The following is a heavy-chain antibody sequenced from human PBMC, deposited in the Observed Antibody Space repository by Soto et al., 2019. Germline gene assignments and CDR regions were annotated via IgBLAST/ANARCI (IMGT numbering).Heavy chain of an antibody. D-gene: IGHD3-3*01. CDR3: AKDFLAATDRAFDI. Sequence: EEQLLESGGGLVQPGGSLRLSCAAYGFTFSTYSMSWVRQAPGKGLEWVSVISGSGSGTYYADSVKGRFSSSRDNSKNTLYLQMNTVTAEDTAVYYCAKDFLAATDRAFDIWGHGTLVTVSS. V-gene: IGHV3-23*01. CDR2: ISGSGSGT. CDR1: GFTFSTYS. J-gene: IGHJ3*02.